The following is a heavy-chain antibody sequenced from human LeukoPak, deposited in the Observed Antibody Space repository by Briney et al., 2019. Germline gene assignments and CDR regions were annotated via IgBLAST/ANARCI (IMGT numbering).Heavy chain of an antibody. D-gene: IGHD1-14*01. J-gene: IGHJ4*02. V-gene: IGHV3-23*01. Sequence: TGGSLRLSCAAPGFTFSSYAMSWVRQAPGKGLEWVSAISGSGGSTYYADSVKGRFTISRDNSKNTLYLQMNSLRAEDTAVYYCAKLLPYHGTLIDYWGQGTLVTVSS. CDR1: GFTFSSYA. CDR2: ISGSGGST. CDR3: AKLLPYHGTLIDY.